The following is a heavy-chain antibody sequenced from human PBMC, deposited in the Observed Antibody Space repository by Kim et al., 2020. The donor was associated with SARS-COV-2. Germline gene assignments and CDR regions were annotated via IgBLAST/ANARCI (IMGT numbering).Heavy chain of an antibody. CDR1: GYTFTGYY. J-gene: IGHJ3*02. D-gene: IGHD1-26*01. Sequence: ASVKVSCKASGYTFTGYYMHWVRQAPGQGLEWMGWINPNSGGTNYAQKFQGRVTMTRDTSISTAYMELSRLRSDDTAVYYCARDYGVGGDAFDIWGQGTMVTVSS. V-gene: IGHV1-2*02. CDR3: ARDYGVGGDAFDI. CDR2: INPNSGGT.